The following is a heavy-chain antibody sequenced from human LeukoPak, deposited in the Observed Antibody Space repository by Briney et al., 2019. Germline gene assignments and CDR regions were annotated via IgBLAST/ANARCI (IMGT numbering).Heavy chain of an antibody. V-gene: IGHV3-21*01. J-gene: IGHJ4*02. Sequence: PGGSLRLSCAASGFTFSSYSMNWVRQAPGKGLEWVSSISSSSSYIYYADSVKGRFTISRDNAKNSLYLQMSSLRAEDTAVYYCARGGCGGDCFDYWGQGTLVTVSS. CDR1: GFTFSSYS. D-gene: IGHD2-21*01. CDR2: ISSSSSYI. CDR3: ARGGCGGDCFDY.